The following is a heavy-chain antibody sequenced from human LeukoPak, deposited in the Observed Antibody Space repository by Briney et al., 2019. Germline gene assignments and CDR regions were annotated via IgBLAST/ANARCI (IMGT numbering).Heavy chain of an antibody. CDR1: GYTFTDYY. J-gene: IGHJ6*03. V-gene: IGHV1-2*02. D-gene: IGHD3-10*01. CDR3: ARVPRPDFASGTYPHYYYMDV. CDR2: INAHSGGT. Sequence: GASVKVSCKASGYTFTDYYLHWVRQAPGQGLEWMGWINAHSGGTNYAQNFLGRVTMTRDTSVSTGYMELSSLRSDDTAVYYCARVPRPDFASGTYPHYYYMDVWGTGTTVTVSS.